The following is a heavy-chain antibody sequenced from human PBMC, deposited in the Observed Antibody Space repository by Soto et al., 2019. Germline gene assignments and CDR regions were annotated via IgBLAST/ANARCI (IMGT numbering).Heavy chain of an antibody. CDR1: RFTFSDFA. D-gene: IGHD1-20*01. CDR2: IGGGGSDT. V-gene: IGHV3-23*01. J-gene: IGHJ5*01. Sequence: DVQLLESGGGLVQPGGSLTLSCAASRFTFSDFAMSWVRQAPGKGLEWVSSIGGGGSDTYYADSVKGRFTISRDNSKNTLYLQMDSLTDEDTAVYYCAKDAVPYNGKWDWFDSWGQGTVVIVSS. CDR3: AKDAVPYNGKWDWFDS.